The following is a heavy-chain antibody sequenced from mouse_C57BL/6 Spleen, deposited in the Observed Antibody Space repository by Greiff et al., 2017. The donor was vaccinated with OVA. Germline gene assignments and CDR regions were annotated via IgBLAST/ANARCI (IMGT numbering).Heavy chain of an antibody. D-gene: IGHD2-1*01. V-gene: IGHV1-72*01. CDR2: IDPNSGGT. J-gene: IGHJ4*01. CDR3: ESGGDLYGNVYYAMDY. CDR1: GYTFTSYW. Sequence: QVQLKQPGAELVKPGASVKLSCKASGYTFTSYWMHWVKQRPGRGLEWIGRIDPNSGGTKYNEKFKNKATLTVDKPSSTAYMQLSSLTSEDSADDYFESGGDLYGNVYYAMDYWGQGTSVTVSS.